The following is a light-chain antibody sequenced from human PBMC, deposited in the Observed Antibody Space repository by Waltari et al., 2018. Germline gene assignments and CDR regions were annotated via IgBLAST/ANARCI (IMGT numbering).Light chain of an antibody. CDR3: SSYTSSSAHYV. CDR1: SSDVGGYNY. J-gene: IGLJ1*01. CDR2: DVT. V-gene: IGLV2-14*03. Sequence: QSALTQPASVSGSPGQSITISCTGTSSDVGGYNYVSWYQQHPGKAPKLMIYDVTKRPSVVAKCFSGSKSGNTASLTISGLQAEDEADYYCSSYTSSSAHYVFGSATKVTVL.